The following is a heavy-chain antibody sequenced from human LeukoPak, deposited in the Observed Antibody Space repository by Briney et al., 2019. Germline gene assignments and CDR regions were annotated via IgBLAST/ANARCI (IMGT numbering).Heavy chain of an antibody. CDR3: ARPCSGGSCETVDY. D-gene: IGHD2-15*01. CDR1: GGSISSSSYY. CDR2: IYYSGST. V-gene: IGHV4-39*01. J-gene: IGHJ4*02. Sequence: SETLSLTCTVSGGSISSSSYYWGWIRQPPGKGLEWIGSIYYSGSTYYNPSLKSRVTISVDTSKNQFSLKLSSVTAADTAVYYCARPCSGGSCETVDYWRQGTLVTVSS.